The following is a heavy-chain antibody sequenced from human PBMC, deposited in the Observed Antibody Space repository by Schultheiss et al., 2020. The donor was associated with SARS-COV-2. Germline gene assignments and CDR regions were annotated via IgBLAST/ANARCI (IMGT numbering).Heavy chain of an antibody. CDR1: GGSISSGGYS. J-gene: IGHJ4*02. V-gene: IGHV4-30-4*07. Sequence: SETLSLTCAVSGGSISSGGYSWSWIRQPPGKGLEWIGYIYYSGSTYYNPSLKSRVTISVDKSKNQFSLKLSSVTAADTAVYYCASELRHQDYWGQGTLVTVSS. CDR2: IYYSGST. D-gene: IGHD3-16*01. CDR3: ASELRHQDY.